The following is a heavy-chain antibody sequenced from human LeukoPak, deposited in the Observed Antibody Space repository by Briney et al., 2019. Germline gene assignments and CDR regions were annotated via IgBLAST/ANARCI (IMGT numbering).Heavy chain of an antibody. CDR1: GYTFSTYG. V-gene: IGHV1-18*01. J-gene: IGHJ4*02. Sequence: GASLKVSCKASGYTFSTYGISWVRQAPGQGLEWLGWISGHNDNANYVQEFQDRVTMTTDTSTTTAYMELRSLTSDDTAVYFCARYLGHSSGSKRGFDYWGQGTLVTVSS. D-gene: IGHD6-19*01. CDR2: ISGHNDNA. CDR3: ARYLGHSSGSKRGFDY.